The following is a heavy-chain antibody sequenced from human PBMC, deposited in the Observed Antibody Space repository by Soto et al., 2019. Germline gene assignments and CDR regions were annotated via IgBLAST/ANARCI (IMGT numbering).Heavy chain of an antibody. CDR2: ISGSGGST. Sequence: GGSLRLSCAASGFTFSSYAMSWVRQAPGKGLEWVSAISGSGGSTYYAGSVKGRFTISRDNSKNTLYLQMNSLRAEDTAVYYCAKDALYYDSSGYQDYWGQGTLVTVSS. CDR1: GFTFSSYA. CDR3: AKDALYYDSSGYQDY. J-gene: IGHJ4*02. V-gene: IGHV3-23*01. D-gene: IGHD3-22*01.